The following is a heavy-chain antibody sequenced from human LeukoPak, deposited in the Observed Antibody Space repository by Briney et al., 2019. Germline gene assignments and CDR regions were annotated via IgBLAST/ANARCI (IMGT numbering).Heavy chain of an antibody. CDR2: IYTSGST. Sequence: SETLSLTCTVSGGSISSYYWSWIRQPAGKRLEWIGRIYTSGSTNYNPSLKSRATMSVDTSKNQFSLKLSSVTAADTAVYYCARDEYYYGSDGYFDYWGQGTLVTVSS. V-gene: IGHV4-4*07. CDR1: GGSISSYY. CDR3: ARDEYYYGSDGYFDY. D-gene: IGHD3-10*01. J-gene: IGHJ4*02.